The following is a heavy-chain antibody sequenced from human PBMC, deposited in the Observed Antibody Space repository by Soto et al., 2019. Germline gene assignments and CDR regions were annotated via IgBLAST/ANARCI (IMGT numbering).Heavy chain of an antibody. Sequence: ASVKVSCKASGYTFTSYGIHWVRQAPGQRLEWMGWINAANGDTKYSPKFQGRVTITRDTSASTAYMELSSLRSEDTAVYYCVRRHVSATGIDWFGPWGQETLFTVSS. D-gene: IGHD6-13*01. CDR2: INAANGDT. J-gene: IGHJ5*01. V-gene: IGHV1-3*01. CDR1: GYTFTSYG. CDR3: VRRHVSATGIDWFGP.